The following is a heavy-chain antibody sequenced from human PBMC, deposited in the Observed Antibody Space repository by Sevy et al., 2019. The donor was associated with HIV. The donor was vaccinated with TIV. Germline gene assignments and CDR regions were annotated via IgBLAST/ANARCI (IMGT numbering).Heavy chain of an antibody. D-gene: IGHD3-22*01. V-gene: IGHV3-11*01. CDR3: ARGRGYYASSGYYPDYYYYYGMDV. J-gene: IGHJ6*02. CDR1: GFTFSDYY. Sequence: GGALRLSCAASGFTFSDYYMSWIRQAPGKGLEWVSYISSSGSTIYYADSVKGRFTISRDNAKNSLYLQMNSLRAEETGVYYCARGRGYYASSGYYPDYYYYYGMDVWGQGTTVTVSS. CDR2: ISSSGSTI.